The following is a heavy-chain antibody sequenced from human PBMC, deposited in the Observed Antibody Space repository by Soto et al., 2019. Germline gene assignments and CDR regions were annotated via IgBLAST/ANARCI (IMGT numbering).Heavy chain of an antibody. D-gene: IGHD2-21*01. V-gene: IGHV1-18*01. Sequence: ASVKVSCKASGYTFTSYGISWVRQAPGQGLEWMGWISAYNGNTNYAQKLQGRVTMTTDTSTSTAYMELRSLRSDDTAVYYCARVSDSGTGYYYGMDVWGQGTTVTVSS. CDR2: ISAYNGNT. J-gene: IGHJ6*02. CDR1: GYTFTSYG. CDR3: ARVSDSGTGYYYGMDV.